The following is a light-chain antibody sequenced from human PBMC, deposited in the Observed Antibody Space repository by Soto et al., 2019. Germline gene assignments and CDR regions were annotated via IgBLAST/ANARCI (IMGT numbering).Light chain of an antibody. V-gene: IGKV1-5*03. J-gene: IGKJ1*01. Sequence: DIQMTQSPSTLSASVGDRVTITCRASQSISSWLAWYQQKPGKAPKLLIYKASSLESGVPSRFSGSGSGTEVTLTIGSLQPDDFATYYCQQYNSYSRVWTFGQGTKVEIK. CDR3: QQYNSYSRVWT. CDR2: KAS. CDR1: QSISSW.